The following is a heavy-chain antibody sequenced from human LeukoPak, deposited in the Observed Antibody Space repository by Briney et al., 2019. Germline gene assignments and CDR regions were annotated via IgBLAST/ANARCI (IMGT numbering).Heavy chain of an antibody. J-gene: IGHJ4*02. CDR2: IRSKAYGGTT. Sequence: GRSLRLSCAASGFTVSSNYMSWVRQAPGKGLEWVAFIRSKAYGGTTEYAASVKGRFTISRDDSKSIAYLQVNSLKTEDTAVYYCTGSFGELSFFAHWGQGTLVTVSS. D-gene: IGHD3-10*01. V-gene: IGHV3-49*04. CDR1: GFTVSSNY. CDR3: TGSFGELSFFAH.